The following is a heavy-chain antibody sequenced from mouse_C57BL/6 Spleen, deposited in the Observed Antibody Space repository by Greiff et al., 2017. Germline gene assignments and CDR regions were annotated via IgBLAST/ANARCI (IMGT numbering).Heavy chain of an antibody. V-gene: IGHV1-52*01. Sequence: QVQLQQPGAELVRPGSSVKLSCKASGYTFTSYWMHWVKQRPIQGLEWIGNIDPSDSETHYNQKFKDKATLTVDKSSSTAYMQRSSLTSEDSAVYYCARDGYYYGSRPRYYAMDYWGQGTAVTVSS. CDR3: ARDGYYYGSRPRYYAMDY. D-gene: IGHD1-1*01. CDR1: GYTFTSYW. J-gene: IGHJ4*01. CDR2: IDPSDSET.